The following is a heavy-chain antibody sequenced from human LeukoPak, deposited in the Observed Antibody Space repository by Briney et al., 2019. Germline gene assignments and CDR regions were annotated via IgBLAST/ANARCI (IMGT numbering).Heavy chain of an antibody. CDR2: INGGAGSS. CDR1: GFTFNNYA. V-gene: IGHV3-23*01. Sequence: PGGSLRLSCAASGFTFNNYAMTWVRQAPGKGLEWVSLINGGAGSSYYADSVKGRFTVSRDNSKNTLYLQMNSLGDDDTAVYYCAKGQGYNYGDSIDYWGQGTLVTVS. CDR3: AKGQGYNYGDSIDY. J-gene: IGHJ4*02. D-gene: IGHD5-18*01.